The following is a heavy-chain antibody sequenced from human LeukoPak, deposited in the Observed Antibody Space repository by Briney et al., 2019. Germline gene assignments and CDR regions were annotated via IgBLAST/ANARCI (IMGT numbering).Heavy chain of an antibody. Sequence: SETLSLTCTVSGGSISSSSYYWDWIRQPPGKGLEWIGSIYYSGSTYYNPSLKSRVTISVDTSKNQFSLKLNSVTAADTAVYYCAKHSRSRYSAYENALDIWGQGTMVTVSS. D-gene: IGHD5-12*01. CDR1: GGSISSSSYY. J-gene: IGHJ3*02. CDR3: AKHSRSRYSAYENALDI. CDR2: IYYSGST. V-gene: IGHV4-39*01.